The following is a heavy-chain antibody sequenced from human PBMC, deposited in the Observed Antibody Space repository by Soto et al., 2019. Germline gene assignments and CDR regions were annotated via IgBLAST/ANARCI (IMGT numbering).Heavy chain of an antibody. CDR1: GFTFTSYT. CDR2: IGTSGTT. J-gene: IGHJ6*02. D-gene: IGHD5-18*01. Sequence: GGSLRLSCAASGFTFTSYTFNWVRQAPGKGLEWVSYIGTSGTTYYADSVKGRFTFSRDNAKTSLYLEMNSLRAEDTAVYYCARSGYSSGFDYYYYGMDVWGQGNTVTVSS. CDR3: ARSGYSSGFDYYYYGMDV. V-gene: IGHV3-48*01.